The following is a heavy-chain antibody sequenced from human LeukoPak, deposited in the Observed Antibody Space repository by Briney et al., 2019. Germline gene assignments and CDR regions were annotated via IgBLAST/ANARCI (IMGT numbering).Heavy chain of an antibody. J-gene: IGHJ4*02. CDR1: GYTFTGYY. D-gene: IGHD3-10*01. V-gene: IGHV1-8*02. Sequence: GASVKVSCKASGYTFTGYYIHWVRQAPGQGLEWMGWINPNSGATGYAQKFQGRVTMTRNTSISTAYMELSSLRSEDTAVYYCARIPESMVRGVLGNWGQGTLVTVSS. CDR3: ARIPESMVRGVLGN. CDR2: INPNSGAT.